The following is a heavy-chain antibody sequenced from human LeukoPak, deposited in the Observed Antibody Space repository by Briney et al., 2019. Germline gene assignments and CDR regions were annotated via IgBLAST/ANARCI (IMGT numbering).Heavy chain of an antibody. CDR3: ARTRQYSSSWYCWFDP. V-gene: IGHV1-18*01. CDR1: GYTXTSYG. Sequence: GASVKVSRKASGYTXTSYGISGVRQAPGQGLEWMGWISAYNGNTNYAQKLQGRVTMTTDTSTSTAYMELRSLRSDDTAVYYCARTRQYSSSWYCWFDPWGQGTLVTVSS. D-gene: IGHD6-13*01. CDR2: ISAYNGNT. J-gene: IGHJ5*02.